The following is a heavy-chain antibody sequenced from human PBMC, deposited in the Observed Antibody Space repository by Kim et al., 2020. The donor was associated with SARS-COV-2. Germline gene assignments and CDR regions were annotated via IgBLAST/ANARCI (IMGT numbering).Heavy chain of an antibody. CDR3: ARGIPLLGSSSWYHCGYFDL. CDR2: INHSGST. CDR1: GGSFSGYY. V-gene: IGHV4-34*01. J-gene: IGHJ2*01. Sequence: SETLSLTCAVYGGSFSGYYWSWIRQPPGKGLEWIGEINHSGSTNYNPSLKSRVTISVDTSKNQFSLKLSSVTAADTAVYYCARGIPLLGSSSWYHCGYFDLWGRGTLVTVSS. D-gene: IGHD6-13*01.